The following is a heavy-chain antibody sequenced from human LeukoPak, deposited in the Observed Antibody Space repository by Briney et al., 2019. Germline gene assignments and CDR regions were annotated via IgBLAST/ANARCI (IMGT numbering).Heavy chain of an antibody. J-gene: IGHJ5*02. CDR2: INPSGGST. D-gene: IGHD1-26*01. V-gene: IGHV1-46*01. Sequence: ASVKVSCKASGYTFTSYYMHWVRQAPGQGLEWMGIINPSGGSTSYAQKFQGRVTMTRDTSTSTVYMELSSLRSEDTAVYYCARVKAVGATRGSVDPWGQGTLVTVSS. CDR1: GYTFTSYY. CDR3: ARVKAVGATRGSVDP.